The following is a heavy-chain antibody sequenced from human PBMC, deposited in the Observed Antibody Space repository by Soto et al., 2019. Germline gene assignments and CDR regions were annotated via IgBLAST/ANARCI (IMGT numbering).Heavy chain of an antibody. CDR2: IYYSGST. CDR3: ARGRNDYGDYGGFDY. Sequence: SETLSLTCTVSGGSISSYYWSWIRQPPGKGLEWIGYIYYSGSTNYNPSLKSRVTISVDTSKNQFSLKLSSVTAADTAVYYCARGRNDYGDYGGFDYWGQGTLVTVPS. V-gene: IGHV4-59*01. CDR1: GGSISSYY. D-gene: IGHD4-17*01. J-gene: IGHJ4*02.